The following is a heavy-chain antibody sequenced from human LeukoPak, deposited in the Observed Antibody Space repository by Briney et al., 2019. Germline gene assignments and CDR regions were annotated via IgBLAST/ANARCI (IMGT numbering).Heavy chain of an antibody. CDR1: RFTFSSYS. Sequence: GGSLRLSCAASRFTFSSYSMNWVRQAPGKGLEWVSYISSSVSIIYYADSVKGRFTISRDNAKNSLYLQMNSLRAEDTAVYYCARTGRLQYGDYVAFDYWGQGTLVTVSS. CDR2: ISSSVSII. V-gene: IGHV3-48*01. J-gene: IGHJ4*02. D-gene: IGHD4-17*01. CDR3: ARTGRLQYGDYVAFDY.